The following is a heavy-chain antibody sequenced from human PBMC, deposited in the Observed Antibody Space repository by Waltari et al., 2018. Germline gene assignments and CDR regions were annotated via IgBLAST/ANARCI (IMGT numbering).Heavy chain of an antibody. Sequence: QVQLVQSGAEVKKPGSSVKVSCKASGGTFSSYAIRWVRQAPGQGLEWMGGIIPIFGTANYAQKFQGRVTITADESTSTAYMELSSLRSEDTAVYYCARDRTDCSGGSCYSGFDPWGQGTLVTVSS. V-gene: IGHV1-69*01. CDR3: ARDRTDCSGGSCYSGFDP. CDR2: IIPIFGTA. CDR1: GGTFSSYA. J-gene: IGHJ5*02. D-gene: IGHD2-15*01.